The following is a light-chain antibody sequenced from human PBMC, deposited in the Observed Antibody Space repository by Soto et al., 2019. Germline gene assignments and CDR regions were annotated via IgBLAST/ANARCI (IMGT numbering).Light chain of an antibody. J-gene: IGKJ4*01. CDR1: QGIRNE. CDR3: LQDDDYPFT. V-gene: IGKV1-6*01. CDR2: AAS. Sequence: AIQVTQSPSSLSASVGDRVTITCRASQGIRNELSWYQQKPGKAPKFLIFAASNLQSGVPSRFSGSGSGTDFTLTISSLQLEDFATYFCLQDDDYPFTFGGGTKVEIK.